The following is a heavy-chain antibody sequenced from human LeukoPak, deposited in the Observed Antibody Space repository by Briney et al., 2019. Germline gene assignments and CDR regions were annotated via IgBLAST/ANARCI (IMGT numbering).Heavy chain of an antibody. Sequence: PGGSLRLSCAASGFTFSSYAMSWVRQAPGKGLEWVSAISGSGGSTYYADSVKGRFTISRDNAKNSLYLQMNSLRVEDTAVYYCARVTTDSYDSSGYHDAFDIWGQGTMVTVSS. V-gene: IGHV3-23*01. CDR2: ISGSGGST. J-gene: IGHJ3*02. D-gene: IGHD3-22*01. CDR3: ARVTTDSYDSSGYHDAFDI. CDR1: GFTFSSYA.